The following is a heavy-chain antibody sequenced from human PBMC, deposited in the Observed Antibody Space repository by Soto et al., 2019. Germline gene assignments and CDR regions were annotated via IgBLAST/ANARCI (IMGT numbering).Heavy chain of an antibody. CDR2: ISGSGGST. J-gene: IGHJ5*02. CDR3: AKDHYDILTGYPSGWFDP. CDR1: GFTFSSYA. V-gene: IGHV3-23*01. D-gene: IGHD3-9*01. Sequence: GGSLRLSCAASGFTFSSYAMSWVRQAPGKGLEWVSAISGSGGSTYYADSVKGRFTISRDNSKNTLYLQMNSLRAEDTAVYYCAKDHYDILTGYPSGWFDPWGQGTLVTVSS.